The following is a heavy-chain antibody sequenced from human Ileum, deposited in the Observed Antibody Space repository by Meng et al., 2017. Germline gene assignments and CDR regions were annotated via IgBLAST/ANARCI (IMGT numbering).Heavy chain of an antibody. CDR3: ASARYDN. CDR2: INHNGNT. V-gene: IGHV4-30-4*08. J-gene: IGHJ4*02. CDR1: GGSISSGDYY. Sequence: QVQLQESGPGLVKPSQTLSLTCIVSGGSISSGDYYWTWIRQPPGKGLEWIGEINHNGNTNYKPSLKSRVTISVDTSKKQFSLRLTSVTAADTAVYYCASARYDNWGQGTLVTVSS.